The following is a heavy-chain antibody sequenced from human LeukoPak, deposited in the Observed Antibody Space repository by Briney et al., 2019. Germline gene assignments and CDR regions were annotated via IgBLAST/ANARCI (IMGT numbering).Heavy chain of an antibody. V-gene: IGHV4-34*01. D-gene: IGHD6-13*01. CDR3: ARGPGSSSWYTYPAGGWFDP. Sequence: SETLSLTCAVYGGSFSGYYWSWIRQPPGKGLEWIGEINHSGSTNYNPSLKSRVTISVDTSKNQFPLKLSSVTAADTAVYYCARGPGSSSWYTYPAGGWFDPWGQGTLVTVSS. CDR2: INHSGST. J-gene: IGHJ5*02. CDR1: GGSFSGYY.